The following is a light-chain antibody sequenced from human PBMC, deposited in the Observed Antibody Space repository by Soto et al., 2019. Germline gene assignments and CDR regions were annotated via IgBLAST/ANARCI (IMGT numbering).Light chain of an antibody. V-gene: IGLV2-11*01. CDR3: CSYAGSYTWV. J-gene: IGLJ3*02. Sequence: QSALTQPSSVSGSPGQSGTSSCTGTSSNVGGYNYVSWYQQHPGKAPKLMIFDVNKRPSGVPDRFSGSKSGSTASLTISGLQAEDEADYYCCSYAGSYTWVFGGGTKLTVL. CDR2: DVN. CDR1: SSNVGGYNY.